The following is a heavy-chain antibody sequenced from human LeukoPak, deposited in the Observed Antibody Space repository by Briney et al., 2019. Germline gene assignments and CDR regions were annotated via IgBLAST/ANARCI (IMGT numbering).Heavy chain of an antibody. Sequence: GGSLRLSCAASGFTFSSSAMSWVRQAPGKWLEWVSGIIGGAGGTYYADSVKGRFTISRDNAKNTLYLQMNSLRAEDTAVYYCAHGSMYQLDYWGQGTLVTVSS. CDR1: GFTFSSSA. J-gene: IGHJ4*02. V-gene: IGHV3-23*01. D-gene: IGHD2-2*01. CDR2: IIGGAGGT. CDR3: AHGSMYQLDY.